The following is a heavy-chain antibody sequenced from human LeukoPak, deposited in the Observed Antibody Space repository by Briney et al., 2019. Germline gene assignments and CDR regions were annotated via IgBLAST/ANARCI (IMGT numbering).Heavy chain of an antibody. CDR1: GYTFTSYD. J-gene: IGHJ6*03. V-gene: IGHV1-8*03. CDR3: ARAGVGIRYYYYMDV. Sequence: ASVRVSCKASGYTFTSYDINWVRQATGQGLEWMGWMNPNSGNTGYAQKFQGRVTITRNTSISTAYMELSSLRSEDTAVYYCARAGVGIRYYYYMDVWGKGTTVTVSS. CDR2: MNPNSGNT. D-gene: IGHD5-18*01.